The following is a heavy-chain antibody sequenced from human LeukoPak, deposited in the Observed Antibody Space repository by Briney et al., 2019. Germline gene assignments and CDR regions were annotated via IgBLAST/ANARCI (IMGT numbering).Heavy chain of an antibody. D-gene: IGHD3-22*01. V-gene: IGHV3-23*01. CDR1: GFTFSNYG. CDR3: AKGAPFTTSGFYWFDP. J-gene: IGHJ5*02. CDR2: ISGSGGTT. Sequence: HAGGSLRLSCAASGFTFSNYGMTWVRQAPGKGLEWVSCISGSGGTTYYADSVKGRLIISRDNSKNTLYLQMNSLRAEDTAAYYCAKGAPFTTSGFYWFDPWGQGTLVTVSS.